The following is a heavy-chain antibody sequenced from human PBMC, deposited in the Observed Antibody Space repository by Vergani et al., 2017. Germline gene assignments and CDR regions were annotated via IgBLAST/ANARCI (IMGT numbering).Heavy chain of an antibody. Sequence: QLVESGGGWVQPGGSLRLSCVVSGFDFSSYIMNWVRQPPGKGLEWVSFVSTGTKSQSYAESVKGRFTISRDSAKNSLYLQMDSLRAEDTAVYYCAREYSSTSGSAFDFWGQGTKVTVSS. D-gene: IGHD2-2*01. J-gene: IGHJ3*01. CDR3: AREYSSTSGSAFDF. V-gene: IGHV3-48*01. CDR2: VSTGTKSQ. CDR1: GFDFSSYI.